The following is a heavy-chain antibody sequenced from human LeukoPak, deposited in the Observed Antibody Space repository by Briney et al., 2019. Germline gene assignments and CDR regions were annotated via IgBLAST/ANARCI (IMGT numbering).Heavy chain of an antibody. V-gene: IGHV1-18*01. CDR1: GGTFSSYA. CDR2: ISAYNGNT. CDR3: ARDVRWLQPTAEYFQH. Sequence: ASVKVSCKASGGTFSSYAISWVRQAPGQGLEWMGWISAYNGNTNYAQKLQGRVTMTTDTSTSTAYMELRSLRSDDTAVYYCARDVRWLQPTAEYFQHWGQGTLVTVSS. D-gene: IGHD5-24*01. J-gene: IGHJ1*01.